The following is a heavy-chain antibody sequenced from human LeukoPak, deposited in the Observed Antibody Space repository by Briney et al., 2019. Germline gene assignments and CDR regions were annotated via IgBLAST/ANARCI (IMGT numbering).Heavy chain of an antibody. CDR1: GYTFTSYG. Sequence: ASVKVSCKASGYTFTSYGISWVRQAPGQGLEWMGRISAYNGNTNYAQKLQGRVTMTTDTSTSTAYMELRSLRSDDTAVYYCATMPTIFGVVRSYYFDYWGQGTLVTVSS. V-gene: IGHV1-18*01. CDR2: ISAYNGNT. D-gene: IGHD3-3*01. J-gene: IGHJ4*02. CDR3: ATMPTIFGVVRSYYFDY.